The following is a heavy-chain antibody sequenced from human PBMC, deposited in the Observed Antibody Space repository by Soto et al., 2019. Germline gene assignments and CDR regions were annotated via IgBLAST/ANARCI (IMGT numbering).Heavy chain of an antibody. CDR3: ARGYREGHYYDSSYHFES. D-gene: IGHD3-22*01. V-gene: IGHV1-8*01. CDR2: MNPNSGNT. CDR1: GYTFTSYD. J-gene: IGHJ3*02. Sequence: ASLKVSCKASGYTFTSYDINWVRQATGQGLEWMGWMNPNSGNTGYAQKFQGRVTMTRNTSISTAYMELSSLRSEDTAVYYCARGYREGHYYDSSYHFESWGQGKMVTV.